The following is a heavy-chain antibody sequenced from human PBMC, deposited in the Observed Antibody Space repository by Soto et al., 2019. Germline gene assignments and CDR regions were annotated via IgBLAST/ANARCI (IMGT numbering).Heavy chain of an antibody. V-gene: IGHV1-18*01. D-gene: IGHD6-13*01. CDR1: GYTFTSYG. CDR2: ISAYNGNT. CDR3: ARTSGYSSTDNWFDP. J-gene: IGHJ5*02. Sequence: QVQLVQSGAEVKKPGASVKVSCKASGYTFTSYGISWVRQSPGQGLEWMGWISAYNGNTNNAQKFQGRVAVTTDTATSRAYMELMNLRSDETAVYYCARTSGYSSTDNWFDPWGQGTLGTVSA.